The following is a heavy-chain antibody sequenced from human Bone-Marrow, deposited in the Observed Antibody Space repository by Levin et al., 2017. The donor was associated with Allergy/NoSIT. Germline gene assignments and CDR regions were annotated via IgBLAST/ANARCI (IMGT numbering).Heavy chain of an antibody. D-gene: IGHD2-21*01. J-gene: IGHJ5*02. CDR3: ARSDPRSPVKAYDL. Sequence: ESLKISCNVSSGSMNTYYWTWIRQPAGAGLEFIGRIHTSEGPIYNPSLRSRLSMPLDTSNNQFSLNLRSVTAADTALYYCARSDPRSPVKAYDLWGQGTVLTVSS. CDR2: IHTSEGP. CDR1: SGSMNTYY. V-gene: IGHV4-4*07.